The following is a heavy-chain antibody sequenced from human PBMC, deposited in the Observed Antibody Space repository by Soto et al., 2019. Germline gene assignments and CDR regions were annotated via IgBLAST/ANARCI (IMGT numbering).Heavy chain of an antibody. J-gene: IGHJ3*02. CDR3: KRGAAFDI. CDR1: GYTFTSYD. Sequence: QVQLVQSGAEVKKPGASVKVSCKASGYTFTSYDFNWVRQATGQGLEWVGWMNPNSGNTGYVQKFHGKITTTRNTSISTAYMELSSLRSENTAVYYCKRGAAFDIWGQGTMVTVSS. V-gene: IGHV1-8*01. CDR2: MNPNSGNT.